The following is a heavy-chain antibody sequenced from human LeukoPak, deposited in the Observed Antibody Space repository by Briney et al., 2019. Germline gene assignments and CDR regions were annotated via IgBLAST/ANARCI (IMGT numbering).Heavy chain of an antibody. CDR3: ARDIRGYRYDYDY. J-gene: IGHJ4*02. Sequence: GGSLRLSCEGSGFSVSEYWMSWVRQAPGKGLEWVANIKQDGREKYYVDSVKGRFTISRDNAKNSLYLQMNSMRAEDTAVYYCARDIRGYRYDYDYWGQGTLVNVSS. CDR1: GFSVSEYW. V-gene: IGHV3-7*01. CDR2: IKQDGREK. D-gene: IGHD3-22*01.